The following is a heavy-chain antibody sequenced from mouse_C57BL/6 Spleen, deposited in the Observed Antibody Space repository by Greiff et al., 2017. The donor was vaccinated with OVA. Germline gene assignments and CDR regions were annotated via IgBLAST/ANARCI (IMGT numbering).Heavy chain of an antibody. V-gene: IGHV1-7*01. Sequence: VQLLESGAELAKPGASVKLSCKASGYTFTSYWMHWVKQRPGQGLEWIGYINPSSGCTNYNQKFKDKATLTADKSSSTAYMQLSSLTYEDSAVYYCAKGPPMDYWGQGTSVTVSS. CDR3: AKGPPMDY. J-gene: IGHJ4*01. CDR2: INPSSGCT. CDR1: GYTFTSYW.